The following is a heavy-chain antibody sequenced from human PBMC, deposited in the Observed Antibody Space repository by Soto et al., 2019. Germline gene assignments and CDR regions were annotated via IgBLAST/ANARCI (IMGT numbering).Heavy chain of an antibody. CDR2: INPNSGGT. D-gene: IGHD2-21*02. CDR3: ARGGIILVVTATSNDAFDI. Sequence: ASVKVSCKASGYTFTGYYMHWVRQAPGQGLEWMGWINPNSGGTNYAQKFQGWVTMTRDTSISTAYMELSRLRSDDTAVYYCARGGIILVVTATSNDAFDIWGQGTMVTVSS. CDR1: GYTFTGYY. J-gene: IGHJ3*02. V-gene: IGHV1-2*04.